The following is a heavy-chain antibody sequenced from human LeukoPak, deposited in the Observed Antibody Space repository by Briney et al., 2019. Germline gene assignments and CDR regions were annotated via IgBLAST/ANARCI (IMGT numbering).Heavy chain of an antibody. CDR1: GGTFSSYA. CDR2: IIPIFGTA. J-gene: IGHJ5*02. V-gene: IGHV1-69*13. D-gene: IGHD2-2*01. CDR3: ARVGRYCSSTSCSLQWFDP. Sequence: GASVKVSCKASGGTFSSYAISWVRQAPGQGLEWMGGIIPIFGTANYAQKFQGRVTITADESTSTAYMELSSLRSEDTAVYYCARVGRYCSSTSCSLQWFDPWGQGTLVTVSS.